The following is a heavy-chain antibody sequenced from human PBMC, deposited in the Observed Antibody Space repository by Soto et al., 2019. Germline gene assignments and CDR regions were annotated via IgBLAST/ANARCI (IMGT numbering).Heavy chain of an antibody. Sequence: GGSLRLSCAASGFTFSSYGMHWVRQAPGKGLEWVAVISNDGSNKYYADSVKGRFTISRDNAKNTLYLQMNSLRAEDTAVYYCARDSDSYGYGLDYWGQGTLVTVSS. J-gene: IGHJ4*02. D-gene: IGHD5-18*01. CDR3: ARDSDSYGYGLDY. V-gene: IGHV3-30*03. CDR1: GFTFSSYG. CDR2: ISNDGSNK.